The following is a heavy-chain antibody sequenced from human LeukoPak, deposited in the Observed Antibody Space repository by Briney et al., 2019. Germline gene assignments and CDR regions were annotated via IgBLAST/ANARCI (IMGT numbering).Heavy chain of an antibody. CDR3: AREQGYYFDY. CDR1: GFTFSSYA. Sequence: PGGSLRLPCAASGFTFSSYAMHWVRQAPGKGLEWVAVISYDGSNKYYADSVKGRFTISRDNSKNTLYLQMNSLRAEDTAVYYCAREQGYYFDYWGQGTLVTVSS. CDR2: ISYDGSNK. V-gene: IGHV3-30-3*01. J-gene: IGHJ4*02.